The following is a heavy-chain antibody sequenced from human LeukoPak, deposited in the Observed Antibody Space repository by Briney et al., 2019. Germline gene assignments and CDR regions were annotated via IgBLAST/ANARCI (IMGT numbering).Heavy chain of an antibody. Sequence: SGGSLRLSCAASGFTFSNYAMNWVRQAPGKGLEWVSGISGGDGTTFYADSVKGRFTISRDNSKNTLYLQMNSLRAEDTAVYYCAKAGSLDIAARQNYRGQGTLVTVSS. CDR3: AKAGSLDIAARQNY. D-gene: IGHD6-6*01. V-gene: IGHV3-23*01. CDR2: ISGGDGTT. J-gene: IGHJ4*02. CDR1: GFTFSNYA.